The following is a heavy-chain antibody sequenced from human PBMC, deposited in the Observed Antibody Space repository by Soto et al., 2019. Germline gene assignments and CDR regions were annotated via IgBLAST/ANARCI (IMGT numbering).Heavy chain of an antibody. D-gene: IGHD2-21*02. J-gene: IGHJ5*02. Sequence: PSETLSLTCTVSGGSISSGDYYWSWLRQPPGKGLEWIGYIYYSGSTYYNPSLKSRVTISVDTSKNQFSLKLSSVTAADTAVYYCARGGAYCGGDCYNWFDPWGQGTLVTVSS. CDR2: IYYSGST. CDR1: GGSISSGDYY. V-gene: IGHV4-30-4*01. CDR3: ARGGAYCGGDCYNWFDP.